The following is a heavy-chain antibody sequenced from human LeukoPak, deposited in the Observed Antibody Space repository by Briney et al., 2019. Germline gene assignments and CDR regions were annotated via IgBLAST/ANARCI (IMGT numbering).Heavy chain of an antibody. Sequence: GGSLRLSCAASGFTFSSYWMHWVRQAPGKGLVWVSRINTDGSSTSYADSVKGRFTISRDNAKNTLYLQMNSLRAEDTAVYYCARQSSTSSLDYWGQGTLVTVSS. D-gene: IGHD2-2*01. V-gene: IGHV3-74*01. J-gene: IGHJ4*02. CDR1: GFTFSSYW. CDR3: ARQSSTSSLDY. CDR2: INTDGSST.